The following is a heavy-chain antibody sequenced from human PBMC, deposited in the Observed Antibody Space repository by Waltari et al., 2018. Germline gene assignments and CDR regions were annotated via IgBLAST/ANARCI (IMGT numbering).Heavy chain of an antibody. Sequence: EVQLVESGGGLVQPGRSLRLSCAASGFTFDDYAMHWVRQAPGKGLEWVSGISWNSGSIGYADSVKGRFTISRDNAKNSLYLQMNSLRAEDMALYYCAKAHDSSGFDYWGQGTLVTVSS. V-gene: IGHV3-9*03. CDR3: AKAHDSSGFDY. CDR2: ISWNSGSI. CDR1: GFTFDDYA. D-gene: IGHD6-19*01. J-gene: IGHJ4*02.